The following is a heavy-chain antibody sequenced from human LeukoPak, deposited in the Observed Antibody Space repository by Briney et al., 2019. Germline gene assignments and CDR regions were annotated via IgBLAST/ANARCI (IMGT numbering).Heavy chain of an antibody. CDR2: ISYDGSNK. D-gene: IGHD5-18*01. Sequence: GGSLRLSCAASGFTVGSNYMSWVRQAPGRGLEWVAVISYDGSNKYYADSVKGRFTISRDNSKNTLYLQMNSLRAEDTAVYYCAKEPGGYSYVSYFDYWGQETLVTVSS. CDR3: AKEPGGYSYVSYFDY. V-gene: IGHV3-30*18. CDR1: GFTVGSNY. J-gene: IGHJ4*02.